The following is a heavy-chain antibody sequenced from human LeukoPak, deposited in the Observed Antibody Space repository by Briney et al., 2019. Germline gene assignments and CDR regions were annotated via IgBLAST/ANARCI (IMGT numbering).Heavy chain of an antibody. CDR1: GYTFTSYG. CDR2: ISAYNGNT. V-gene: IGHV1-18*01. Sequence: APVKVSCKASGYTFTSYGISWVRQAPGQGLEWMGWISAYNGNTNYAQKLQGRVTMTTDTSTSTAYMELRSLRSDDTAVYYCARGVYCSSTSCYDLDWFDPWGQGTLVTVSS. CDR3: ARGVYCSSTSCYDLDWFDP. D-gene: IGHD2-2*01. J-gene: IGHJ5*02.